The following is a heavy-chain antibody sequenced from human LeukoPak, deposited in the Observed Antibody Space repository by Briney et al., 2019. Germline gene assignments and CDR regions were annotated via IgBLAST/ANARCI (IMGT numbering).Heavy chain of an antibody. J-gene: IGHJ5*02. CDR3: ASAGYSSGGLFP. CDR1: GGSISSYY. CDR2: IYYSGST. Sequence: SETLPLTCTVSGGSISSYYWSWIRQPPGKGPEWIGYIYYSGSTNYNPSLKSRVTISVDTSKNQFSLKLSSVTAADTAVYYCASAGYSSGGLFPWGQGTLVTVSS. V-gene: IGHV4-59*01. D-gene: IGHD6-19*01.